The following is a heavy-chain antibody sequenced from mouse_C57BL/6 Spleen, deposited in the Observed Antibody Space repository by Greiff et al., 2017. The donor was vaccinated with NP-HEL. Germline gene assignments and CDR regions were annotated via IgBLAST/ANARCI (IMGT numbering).Heavy chain of an antibody. Sequence: EVKLEESGGGLVKPGGSLKLSCAASGFTFSDYGMHWVRQAPEKGLEWVAYISSGSSTIYYADTVKGRFTISRDNAKNTLFLQMTSLRSEDTAMYYCARYDYEYAMDYWGQGTSVTVSS. CDR3: ARYDYEYAMDY. V-gene: IGHV5-17*01. CDR1: GFTFSDYG. D-gene: IGHD2-4*01. CDR2: ISSGSSTI. J-gene: IGHJ4*01.